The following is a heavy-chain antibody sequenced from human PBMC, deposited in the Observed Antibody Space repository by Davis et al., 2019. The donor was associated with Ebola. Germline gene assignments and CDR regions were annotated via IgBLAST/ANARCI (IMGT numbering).Heavy chain of an antibody. V-gene: IGHV4-34*01. CDR1: GGSFSDYY. J-gene: IGHJ5*02. Sequence: MPGGSLRLSCAVYGGSFSDYYWSWIRQPPGKGLEWIGEINHSGSTNYNPSLKSRVTISVDTSKNQFSLKLSSVTAADTAVYYCARGRIAARPVSEWFDPWGQGTLVTVSS. CDR2: INHSGST. CDR3: ARGRIAARPVSEWFDP. D-gene: IGHD6-6*01.